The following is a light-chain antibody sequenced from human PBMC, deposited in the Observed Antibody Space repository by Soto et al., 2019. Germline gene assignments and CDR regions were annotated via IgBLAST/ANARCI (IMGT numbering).Light chain of an antibody. V-gene: IGLV2-14*01. CDR1: SNDIGGYNY. J-gene: IGLJ1*01. CDR2: EVR. Sequence: QSVLTQPASVSGSPGQSITISCTGTSNDIGGYNYVSWYQQHPGKAPKRLIFEVRSRPSGVSNRFSGSKSGNTASLTISALQPEDEADYFCNSYTSSTSLPYVFGTGTKVTVL. CDR3: NSYTSSTSLPYV.